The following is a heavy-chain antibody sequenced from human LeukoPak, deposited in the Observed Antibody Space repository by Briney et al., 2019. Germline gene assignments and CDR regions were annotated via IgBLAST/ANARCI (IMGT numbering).Heavy chain of an antibody. CDR1: RFTVSSNY. V-gene: IGHV3-53*01. D-gene: IGHD3-22*01. CDR3: ARETYYYDSSGPVSNY. J-gene: IGHJ4*02. CDR2: IYSGGST. Sequence: GGSLRLSCAASRFTVSSNYMSWVRQAPGEGLEWVSVIYSGGSTYYADSVKGRFTISRDNSKDTLYLQMNSLRAEDTAVYYCARETYYYDSSGPVSNYWGQGTLVTVSS.